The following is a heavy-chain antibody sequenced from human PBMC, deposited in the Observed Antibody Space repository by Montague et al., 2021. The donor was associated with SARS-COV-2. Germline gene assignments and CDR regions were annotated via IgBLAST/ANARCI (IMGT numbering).Heavy chain of an antibody. V-gene: IGHV4-38-2*02. D-gene: IGHD3-10*01. CDR1: GCSISSGYY. CDR2: IYHSGST. CDR3: ARDCYDYGSGSYQRWFDP. Sequence: SETLSLTCTVSGCSISSGYYWGWIRQPPGKGLEWIGSIYHSGSTXXNPXXXSRVTISVDTSKNQFSLKLSSVTAADTAVYYCARDCYDYGSGSYQRWFDPWGQGTLVTVSS. J-gene: IGHJ5*02.